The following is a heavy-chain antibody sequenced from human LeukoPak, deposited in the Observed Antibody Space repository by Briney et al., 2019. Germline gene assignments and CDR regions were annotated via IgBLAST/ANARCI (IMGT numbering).Heavy chain of an antibody. CDR2: INPNSGGT. D-gene: IGHD3-10*01. Sequence: ASVKVSCKASGYTFTGYYMHWVRQAPGQGLEWMGWINPNSGGTNYAQKFQGRVTMTRDASISTAYMELSRLRSDDTAVYYCARAKASRQKMLRITEFGCWGQGTLVTVSS. V-gene: IGHV1-2*02. CDR1: GYTFTGYY. J-gene: IGHJ4*02. CDR3: ARAKASRQKMLRITEFGC.